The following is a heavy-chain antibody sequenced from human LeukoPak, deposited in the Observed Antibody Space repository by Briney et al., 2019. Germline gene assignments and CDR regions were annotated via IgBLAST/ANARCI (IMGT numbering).Heavy chain of an antibody. CDR3: ARRSLTGTIDI. J-gene: IGHJ3*02. V-gene: IGHV7-4-1*02. CDR2: INTNTGNP. Sequence: GASVKVSCKASGYTFTGHHIHWVRQAPGQGLEWMGWINTNTGNPTYAQGFTGRFVFSLDTSVSTAYLQISSLKAEDTAVYYCARRSLTGTIDIWGQGTMVTVSS. D-gene: IGHD1-20*01. CDR1: GYTFTGHH.